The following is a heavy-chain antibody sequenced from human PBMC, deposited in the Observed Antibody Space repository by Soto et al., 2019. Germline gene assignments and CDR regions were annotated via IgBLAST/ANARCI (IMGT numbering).Heavy chain of an antibody. CDR2: ISGSGATT. Sequence: GGSLRLSCATSGFSFGGYAMSWVRQAPGKGLDWVSSISGSGATTYYTNSVKGRFTISRDNSKNTVYLQMNSLRAEDTAVYYWAKGSRGYTGYVFDYWGQGALVTV. J-gene: IGHJ4*02. D-gene: IGHD5-12*01. V-gene: IGHV3-23*01. CDR1: GFSFGGYA. CDR3: AKGSRGYTGYVFDY.